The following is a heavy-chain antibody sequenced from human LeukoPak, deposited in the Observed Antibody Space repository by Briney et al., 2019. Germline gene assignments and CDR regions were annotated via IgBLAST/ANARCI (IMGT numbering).Heavy chain of an antibody. D-gene: IGHD2-2*01. CDR1: GGSFSGYY. CDR2: INHSGST. V-gene: IGHV4-34*01. CDR3: ARSGKLGRYCSSTSCYSIDY. Sequence: SETLSLTCAVYGGSFSGYYWSWIRQPPGKGLEWIGEINHSGSTNYNPSLKSRVTISVDTSKNQFSLKLSSVTAADTAVYYCARSGKLGRYCSSTSCYSIDYWGQGTLATVSS. J-gene: IGHJ4*02.